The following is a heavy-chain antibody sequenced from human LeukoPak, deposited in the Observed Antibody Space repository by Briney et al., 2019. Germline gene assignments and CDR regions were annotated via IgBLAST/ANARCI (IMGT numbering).Heavy chain of an antibody. D-gene: IGHD2-2*01. J-gene: IGHJ6*02. Sequence: ASVKVSCKASGYTFTSYGISWVRQAPGQGLEWMGWISAYNGNTNYAQKLQGRVTMTTDTSTSTACMELRSLRSDDTAVYYCARDFPTLLVVVPAAIYYGMDVWGQGTTVTVSS. CDR3: ARDFPTLLVVVPAAIYYGMDV. CDR1: GYTFTSYG. CDR2: ISAYNGNT. V-gene: IGHV1-18*01.